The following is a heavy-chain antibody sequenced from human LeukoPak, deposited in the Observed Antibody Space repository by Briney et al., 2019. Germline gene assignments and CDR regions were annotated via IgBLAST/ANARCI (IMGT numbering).Heavy chain of an antibody. CDR3: ARDELLGYGMDV. J-gene: IGHJ6*02. Sequence: GASVKVSCKASGYTFTSYGISWVRQAPGQGLEWMGWIRVYDGNTNYAQKLQGRVTMTTDTSTSTAYMELRSLRSDDTAVYYCARDELLGYGMDVWGQGTLVTVSS. CDR2: IRVYDGNT. V-gene: IGHV1-18*01. CDR1: GYTFTSYG. D-gene: IGHD3-10*01.